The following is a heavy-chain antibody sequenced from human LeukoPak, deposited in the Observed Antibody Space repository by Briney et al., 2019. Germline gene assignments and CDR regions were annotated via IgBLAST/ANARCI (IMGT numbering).Heavy chain of an antibody. V-gene: IGHV3-30*18. Sequence: PGRSLRLSCAASGFTFSSYGMHWVRQAPGKGLEWVAVISYDGSNKYYADSVKGRFTISRDNSKNTLYLQMNSLRAEDTAVYYCAKGTLRMSKPFDIWGQGTMVTVSS. CDR2: ISYDGSNK. J-gene: IGHJ3*02. CDR3: AKGTLRMSKPFDI. CDR1: GFTFSSYG. D-gene: IGHD2-2*01.